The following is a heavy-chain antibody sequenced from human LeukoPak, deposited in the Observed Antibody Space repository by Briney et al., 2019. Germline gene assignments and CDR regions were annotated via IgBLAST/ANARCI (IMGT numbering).Heavy chain of an antibody. D-gene: IGHD1-1*01. CDR3: ASHQGGTTYDY. CDR1: GFTFSSYS. V-gene: IGHV3-21*04. Sequence: GGSLRLSCAASGFTFSSYSMNWVRQAPRKGLEWVSSISSSSSYIYYADSVKGRFTISRDNAKNSLYLQMNSLRAEDTAVYYCASHQGGTTYDYWGQGTLVTVFS. J-gene: IGHJ4*02. CDR2: ISSSSSYI.